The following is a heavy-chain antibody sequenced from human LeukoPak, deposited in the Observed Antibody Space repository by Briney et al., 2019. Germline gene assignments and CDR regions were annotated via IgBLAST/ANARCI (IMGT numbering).Heavy chain of an antibody. V-gene: IGHV4-61*10. J-gene: IGHJ6*02. CDR1: GGSINSGSYF. D-gene: IGHD6-13*01. CDR3: ARERYSSRGVYGMDV. CDR2: IHVSGNI. Sequence: SETLSLTCSVSGGSINSGSYFWNWLRQPAGTGLEWLGRIHVSGNINNNPSLKSRDTMSIDTSKNQFSLNLRSVTAADTAVYYCARERYSSRGVYGMDVWGQGTTVTVSS.